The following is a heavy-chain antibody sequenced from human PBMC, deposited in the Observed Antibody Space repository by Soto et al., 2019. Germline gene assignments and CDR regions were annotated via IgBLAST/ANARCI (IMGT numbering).Heavy chain of an antibody. D-gene: IGHD4-17*01. CDR2: VYYRGRS. J-gene: IGHJ4*02. Sequence: SETLSLTCTVSGGSVTNSSYYWGWIRQSPGKGLEWIGSVYYRGRSYSKSSVKSRVTISVDTSKNRFSLSLNSVTASDTAVYFCVSQRTTVPTQAYFDYWGPGALVTISS. V-gene: IGHV4-39*01. CDR3: VSQRTTVPTQAYFDY. CDR1: GGSVTNSSYY.